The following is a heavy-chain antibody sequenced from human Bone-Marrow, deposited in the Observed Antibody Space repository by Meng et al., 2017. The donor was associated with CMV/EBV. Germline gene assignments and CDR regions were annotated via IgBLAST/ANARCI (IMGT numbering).Heavy chain of an antibody. CDR1: GFTFSSYA. J-gene: IGHJ4*02. V-gene: IGHV3-30-3*01. Sequence: LSLTCAASGFTFSSYAMHWVRQAPGKGLEWVAVISYDGSNKYYADSVKGRFTIPRDNAKNSLYLQMNSLRAEDTAVYYCAREMATIPGLDYWGQGTRVTVSS. CDR3: AREMATIPGLDY. CDR2: ISYDGSNK. D-gene: IGHD5-24*01.